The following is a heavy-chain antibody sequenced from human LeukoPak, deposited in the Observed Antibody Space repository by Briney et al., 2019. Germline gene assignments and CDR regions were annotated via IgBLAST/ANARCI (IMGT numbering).Heavy chain of an antibody. CDR2: ISYDGSNK. V-gene: IGHV3-30*18. Sequence: GGSLRLSCAASGFTFSSYGMHWVRQAPGKGLEWVAVISYDGSNKYYADSVKGRFTISRDNSKNTLYLQMNSLRAEDTAVYYCAKDPYGANLDYWGQGTLVTASS. CDR3: AKDPYGANLDY. D-gene: IGHD4-17*01. CDR1: GFTFSSYG. J-gene: IGHJ4*02.